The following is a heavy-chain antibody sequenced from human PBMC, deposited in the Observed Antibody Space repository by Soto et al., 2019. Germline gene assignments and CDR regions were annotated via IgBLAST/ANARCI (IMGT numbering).Heavy chain of an antibody. V-gene: IGHV1-46*01. Sequence: ASVKVSCKTSGYALTSYYMHWVRQAPGQGLEWMGIINPSGGSTSYAQKFQGRVTMTRDTSTSTVYMELSSLRSEDTAVYYCARAGSIGGSSAAHDYWGQGTLVTVSS. J-gene: IGHJ4*02. CDR2: INPSGGST. CDR1: GYALTSYY. CDR3: ARAGSIGGSSAAHDY. D-gene: IGHD1-26*01.